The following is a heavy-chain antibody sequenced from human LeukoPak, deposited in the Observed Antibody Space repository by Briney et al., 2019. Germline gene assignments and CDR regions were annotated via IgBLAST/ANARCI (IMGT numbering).Heavy chain of an antibody. J-gene: IGHJ3*02. D-gene: IGHD6-19*01. V-gene: IGHV3-30-3*01. CDR2: ISYDGSNK. Sequence: GGSLRLSCAASGFTFSSYAMHWVRQAPGKGLEWVAVISYDGSNKYYADSVKGRFTISRDNSKNTLYLQMNSLRAEDTAVYYCARPIAVAAFDIWGQGTMVTVSS. CDR3: ARPIAVAAFDI. CDR1: GFTFSSYA.